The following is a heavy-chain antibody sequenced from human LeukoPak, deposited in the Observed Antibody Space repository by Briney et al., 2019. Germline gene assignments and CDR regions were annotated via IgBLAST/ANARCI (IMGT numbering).Heavy chain of an antibody. CDR1: GGSISSGGYY. J-gene: IGHJ5*02. Sequence: SETLSLTCTVSGGSISSGGYYWSWIRQPSGKGLEWIGYIHYSGNTYYNPSLKSRVTISIDTSKNQFSLKLSSVTAADTAVYSCARVSTHDEGWLDPWGQGTLVPVS. D-gene: IGHD2-2*01. V-gene: IGHV4-30-4*01. CDR3: ARVSTHDEGWLDP. CDR2: IHYSGNT.